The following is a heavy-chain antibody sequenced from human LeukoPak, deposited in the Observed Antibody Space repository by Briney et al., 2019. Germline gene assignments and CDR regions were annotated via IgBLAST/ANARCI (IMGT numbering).Heavy chain of an antibody. V-gene: IGHV3-11*01. CDR1: GFTFSDYY. CDR2: ISSSGSTI. Sequence: TGGSLRLSCAASGFTFSDYYMSWISQAPGKGLEWVPYISSSGSTIYYADSVKGRFTISRDNANNSLYLQMNSLRAEDTAVYYCARDPYYYGSGSYYNDAFDIWGQGTMVTVSS. CDR3: ARDPYYYGSGSYYNDAFDI. J-gene: IGHJ3*02. D-gene: IGHD3-10*01.